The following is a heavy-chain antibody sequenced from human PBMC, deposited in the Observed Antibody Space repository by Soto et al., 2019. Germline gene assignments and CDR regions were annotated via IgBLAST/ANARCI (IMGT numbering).Heavy chain of an antibody. Sequence: GRSLSLSCAASGFTVSSNYMSWVRQAPGNGLEWVSVIYSGGSTYYADSVKGRFTISRHNSKNTLYLQMNSLRAEDTALYYCARAGEEQQLTYYYYGMDVWGQGTTVTVSS. D-gene: IGHD6-13*01. CDR1: GFTVSSNY. V-gene: IGHV3-53*01. J-gene: IGHJ6*02. CDR3: ARAGEEQQLTYYYYGMDV. CDR2: IYSGGST.